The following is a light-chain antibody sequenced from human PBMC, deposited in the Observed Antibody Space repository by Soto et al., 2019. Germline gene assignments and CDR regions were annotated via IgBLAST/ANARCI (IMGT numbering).Light chain of an antibody. V-gene: IGKV3-11*01. J-gene: IGKJ1*01. CDR3: QQYESYSWT. CDR1: QSVSSY. Sequence: EILLTQSPATLSLSPGERATLSWGASQSVSSYLDWYQKKPGKAPRLLIYGASNRATGIPDRLSGSGYGTDFTLTISSLKHDDSATYYCQQYESYSWTFGQGTKVDI. CDR2: GAS.